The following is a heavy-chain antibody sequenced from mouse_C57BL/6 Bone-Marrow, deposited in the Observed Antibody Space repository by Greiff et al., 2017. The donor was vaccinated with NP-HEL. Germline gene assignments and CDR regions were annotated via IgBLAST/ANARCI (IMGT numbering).Heavy chain of an antibody. J-gene: IGHJ3*01. Sequence: EVKVVESGGGLVKPGGSLKLSCAASGFTFSSYAMSWVRQTPEKRLEWVATISDGGSYTYYPDNVKGRFTISRDNAKNNLYLQMSHLKSEDTAKYYCARGNFAYWGQGTLVTVSA. CDR2: ISDGGSYT. V-gene: IGHV5-4*03. CDR1: GFTFSSYA. D-gene: IGHD2-1*01. CDR3: ARGNFAY.